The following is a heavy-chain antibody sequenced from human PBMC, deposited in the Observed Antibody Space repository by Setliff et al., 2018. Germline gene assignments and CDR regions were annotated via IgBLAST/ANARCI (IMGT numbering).Heavy chain of an antibody. D-gene: IGHD7-27*01. V-gene: IGHV3-48*01. CDR1: GFSFNVYS. J-gene: IGHJ6*03. Sequence: TGGSLRLSCAASGFSFNVYSIMWVRQVPGKGLEWVSFISSATKSTYYADSVKGRFTISRDNARNSLYLQMNSLRVEDTAVYYCARVPTSDTYWGFSDYYHMHVWGKGTSVTVSS. CDR3: ARVPTSDTYWGFSDYYHMHV. CDR2: ISSATKST.